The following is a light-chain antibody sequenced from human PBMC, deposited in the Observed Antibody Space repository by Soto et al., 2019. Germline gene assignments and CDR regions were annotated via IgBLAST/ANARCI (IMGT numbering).Light chain of an antibody. CDR3: QQRSNWPPT. Sequence: EVVLTQAPATLSLSAGERATLSCRASQSVNSHLAWYQQRPGQAPRLLIYDVSNRATGIPARFSGSGSGTGFTLTISSLEPEDFAVYYCQQRSNWPPTFGQGTKVDIK. CDR1: QSVNSH. J-gene: IGKJ1*01. V-gene: IGKV3-11*01. CDR2: DVS.